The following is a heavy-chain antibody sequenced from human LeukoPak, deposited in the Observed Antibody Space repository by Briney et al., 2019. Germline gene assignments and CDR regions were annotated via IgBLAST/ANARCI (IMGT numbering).Heavy chain of an antibody. J-gene: IGHJ3*02. Sequence: GRSLRLSCAASGFTFISYAIHWVRQAPGKGLEWVAVTSYDGSDTYYADSVKGRFTISRDNPKNTLHLQMSSLRSDDTAVYYCARDTSPDDAFDIWGQGTMVTVSS. CDR3: ARDTSPDDAFDI. V-gene: IGHV3-30*15. CDR2: TSYDGSDT. CDR1: GFTFISYA.